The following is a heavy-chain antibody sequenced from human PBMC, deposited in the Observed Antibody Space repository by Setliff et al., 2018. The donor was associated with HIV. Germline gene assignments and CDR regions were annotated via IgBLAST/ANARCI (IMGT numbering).Heavy chain of an antibody. CDR3: ARVITMVWTTFDP. V-gene: IGHV4-31*03. Sequence: PSETLSLTCTVSGDSISSGGYYWSWIRQHPGKGLEWIGFIYYSGNTYYNPSLKRRVSMSVDTSKNHFSLELRSVTAADTAVYYCARVITMVWTTFDPWGQGTLVTVSS. D-gene: IGHD3-10*01. CDR1: GDSISSGGYY. J-gene: IGHJ5*02. CDR2: IYYSGNT.